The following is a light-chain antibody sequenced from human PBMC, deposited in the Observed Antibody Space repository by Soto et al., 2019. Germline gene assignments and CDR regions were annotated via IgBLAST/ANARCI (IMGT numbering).Light chain of an antibody. V-gene: IGLV2-14*01. CDR2: DVS. CDR3: SSYTSSSLVV. J-gene: IGLJ2*01. CDR1: SSDVGGYNY. Sequence: QSALTQPASVSGSPGQSITISCTGTSSDVGGYNYVSWYQQHPGKAPKLMIYDVSNRPSGVSNRFSGSKSGNMASLTISGLQAEDEADYYCSSYTSSSLVVFGGGTKLTVL.